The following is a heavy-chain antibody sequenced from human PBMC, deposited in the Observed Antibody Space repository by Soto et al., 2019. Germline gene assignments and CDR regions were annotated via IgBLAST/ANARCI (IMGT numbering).Heavy chain of an antibody. J-gene: IGHJ4*02. CDR3: ARLYHTSNYVFDY. D-gene: IGHD4-4*01. Sequence: QVQLQESGPGLVKPSQTLSLTCTVSGGSISSGGYYWSWIRQHPGKGLEWIGYIYYSGSTYYNPSLKRRVTISVDTSKNQFSLKLSSVTAADTAVSYCARLYHTSNYVFDYWGQGTLVTVSS. CDR1: GGSISSGGYY. CDR2: IYYSGST. V-gene: IGHV4-31*03.